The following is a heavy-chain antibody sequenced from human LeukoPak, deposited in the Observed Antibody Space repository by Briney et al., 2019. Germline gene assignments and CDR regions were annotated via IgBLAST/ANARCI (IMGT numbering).Heavy chain of an antibody. CDR1: GGSFSGYY. CDR2: INHSGST. V-gene: IGHV4-34*01. D-gene: IGHD2-15*01. Sequence: SETLSLTCGVYGGSFSGYYSNWICQPPGKGLEWIGEINHSGSTNYNPSLKSRVTISVDTSKTQFSLKLSSVTAADTALYYCARRRVVVVAATVPSLKRYWYFDLWGRGTLVTVSS. J-gene: IGHJ2*01. CDR3: ARRRVVVVAATVPSLKRYWYFDL.